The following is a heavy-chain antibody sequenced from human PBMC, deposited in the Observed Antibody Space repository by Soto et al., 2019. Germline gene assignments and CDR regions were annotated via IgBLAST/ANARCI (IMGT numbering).Heavy chain of an antibody. D-gene: IGHD3-16*02. V-gene: IGHV1-69*06. CDR3: ARDLVSGGYQY. CDR2: IIPIFGTA. J-gene: IGHJ4*02. Sequence: SVKVSCKASGGTFSSYAISWVRQAPGRGLEWMGGIIPIFGTANYAQKFQGRVTITADKSTSTAYMELSSLRSEDTAVYYCARDLVSGGYQYWGQGTLVTVSS. CDR1: GGTFSSYA.